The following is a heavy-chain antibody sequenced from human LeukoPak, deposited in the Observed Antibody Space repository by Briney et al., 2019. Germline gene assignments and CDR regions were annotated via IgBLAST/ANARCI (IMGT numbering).Heavy chain of an antibody. CDR1: GFTFSSYG. J-gene: IGHJ4*02. CDR2: IWYDGSNK. V-gene: IGHV3-33*01. Sequence: GGSLRLSCAASGFTFSSYGMHWVRQAPGKGLEWVAVIWYDGSNKYYADSVKGRFTISRDNSKNTLYLQMNSLRAEDTAVYYCAREFGSGWAGSPHYFDYWGQGTLVTVSS. CDR3: AREFGSGWAGSPHYFDY. D-gene: IGHD6-19*01.